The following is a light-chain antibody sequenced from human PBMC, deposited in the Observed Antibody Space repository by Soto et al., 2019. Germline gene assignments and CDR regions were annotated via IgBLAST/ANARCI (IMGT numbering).Light chain of an antibody. J-gene: IGLJ1*01. Sequence: QSALAHPAAVSGSPGQSITLSCTVTSSDVGGYNYVSWYQQHPGKAPKLMIYEVSNRPSGVSNRFSGSKSGNTASLTISGLQAEDEADYYCSSYTSSSTYVFGTGTKVTVL. CDR2: EVS. CDR1: SSDVGGYNY. V-gene: IGLV2-14*01. CDR3: SSYTSSSTYV.